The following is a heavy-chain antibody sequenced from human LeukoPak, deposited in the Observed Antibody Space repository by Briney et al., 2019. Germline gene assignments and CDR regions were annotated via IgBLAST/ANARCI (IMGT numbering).Heavy chain of an antibody. CDR1: GFTFSSCA. V-gene: IGHV3-23*01. CDR3: AKGRRITAAGPDAFDI. D-gene: IGHD6-13*01. Sequence: RRGSLRLSCAASGFTFSSCAMNSVRQARRKGVEWVSTISGCGGGGITYYADSVKGRFTISRDNSKNTLYLQMNSLRAEDTAVYYCAKGRRITAAGPDAFDIWGQGTMVTVSS. CDR2: ISGCGGGGIT. J-gene: IGHJ3*02.